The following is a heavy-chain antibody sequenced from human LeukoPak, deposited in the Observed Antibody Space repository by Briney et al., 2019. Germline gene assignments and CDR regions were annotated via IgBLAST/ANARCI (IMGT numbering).Heavy chain of an antibody. CDR1: GFTFSHHG. V-gene: IGHV3-23*01. Sequence: PGGSLRLSCAASGFTFSHHGMNWVRQAPGKGLEWVSGVGPSGARTYYADSVKGRFTISRDNSKNTLYLQMNSLRAEDTAVYSCAKGGGSSYYYYMDVWGKGTTVTISS. CDR3: AKGGGSSYYYYMDV. J-gene: IGHJ6*03. CDR2: VGPSGART. D-gene: IGHD6-13*01.